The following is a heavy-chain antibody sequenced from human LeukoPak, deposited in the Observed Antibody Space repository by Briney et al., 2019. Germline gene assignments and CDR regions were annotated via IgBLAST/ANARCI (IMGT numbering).Heavy chain of an antibody. CDR1: GYTFTIYY. V-gene: IGHV1-46*01. D-gene: IGHD3-3*01. CDR2: INPSGGST. J-gene: IGHJ6*03. Sequence: GASVKVSCKASGYTFTIYYMHWVRQAPGQGLEWMGIINPSGGSTSYAQKFQGRVTMTRDTSTSTVYMELSSLRSEDTAVYYCARSLFRFLEWSYRSYYYYYMDVWGKGTTVTVSS. CDR3: ARSLFRFLEWSYRSYYYYYMDV.